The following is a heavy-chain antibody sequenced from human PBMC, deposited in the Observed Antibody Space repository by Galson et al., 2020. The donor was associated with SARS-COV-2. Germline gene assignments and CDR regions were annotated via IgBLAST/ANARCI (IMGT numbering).Heavy chain of an antibody. Sequence: LGESLKISCAASGFTFEDYTMHWVRQAPGKGLEWVSLISWDGGSTYYADSVKRRFTIARYNSKNPLYLQMISLRTEATALYYWAKDAYGDDWVGEGMEVWGQEATVTVSS. D-gene: IGHD3-16*01. CDR2: ISWDGGST. V-gene: IGHV3-43*01. CDR1: GFTFEDYT. J-gene: IGHJ6*02. CDR3: AKDAYGDDWVGEGMEV.